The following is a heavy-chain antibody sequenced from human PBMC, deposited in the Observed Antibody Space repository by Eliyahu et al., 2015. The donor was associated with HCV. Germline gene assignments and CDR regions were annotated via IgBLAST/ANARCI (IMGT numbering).Heavy chain of an antibody. J-gene: IGHJ4*02. Sequence: EEQLVDSGGGLVKPGGSXRLSXXAXGFXFXIAWMSWVRQAPGKGLGWVGRIKSNNDGGTTDYAAPVKGRFTISRDDSTNTLYLQMNSLKTEDTAVYYCTREVDCSGGSCPSVWGQGTLVTVSS. CDR2: IKSNNDGGTT. D-gene: IGHD2-15*01. V-gene: IGHV3-15*01. CDR3: TREVDCSGGSCPSV. CDR1: GFXFXIAW.